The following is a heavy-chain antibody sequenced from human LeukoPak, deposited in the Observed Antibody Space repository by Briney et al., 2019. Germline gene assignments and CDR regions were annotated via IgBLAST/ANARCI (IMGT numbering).Heavy chain of an antibody. CDR2: ISSSGSTI. J-gene: IGHJ6*03. Sequence: GGSLRLSCAASGFTFSDCYMSWIRQAPGKGLEWVSYISSSGSTIYYADSVKGRFTISRDNAKNSLYLQMNSLRAEDTAVYYCAKSQVTGDPIYYYYMDVWGKGTTVTISS. CDR3: AKSQVTGDPIYYYYMDV. V-gene: IGHV3-11*04. D-gene: IGHD7-27*01. CDR1: GFTFSDCY.